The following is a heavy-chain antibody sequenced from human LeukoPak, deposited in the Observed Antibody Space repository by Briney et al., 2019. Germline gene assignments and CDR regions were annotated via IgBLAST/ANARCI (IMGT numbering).Heavy chain of an antibody. J-gene: IGHJ6*03. CDR1: TFSSYW. D-gene: IGHD4-23*01. Sequence: TFSSYWMSWVRQPPGKGLEGIGSIFYSGSTYYNPSLKSRVTISVDTSKNQFSLKLSSVTAADTAVYYCARDSYGGNPYYYYYMDVWGKGTTVTVSS. V-gene: IGHV4-39*07. CDR2: IFYSGST. CDR3: ARDSYGGNPYYYYYMDV.